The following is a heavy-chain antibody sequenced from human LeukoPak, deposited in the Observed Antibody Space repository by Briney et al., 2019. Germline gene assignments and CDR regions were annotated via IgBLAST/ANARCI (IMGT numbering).Heavy chain of an antibody. CDR2: SHNSGET. D-gene: IGHD1-14*01. V-gene: IGHV4-59*08. CDR1: GVSMTNYY. CDR3: ARKPGGTAAFDI. Sequence: PSETLSLTCTVSGVSMTNYYWSWIRQPPGKGLEWIAYSHNSGETKYNPSLKSRITISVDTSKNEFSLKLSSVTAADTAVYYCARKPGGTAAFDIWGQGTTVTVSA. J-gene: IGHJ3*02.